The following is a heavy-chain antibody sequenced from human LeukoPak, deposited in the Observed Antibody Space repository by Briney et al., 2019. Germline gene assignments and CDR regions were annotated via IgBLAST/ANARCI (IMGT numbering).Heavy chain of an antibody. J-gene: IGHJ5*02. V-gene: IGHV3-7*01. CDR2: IKQDGSEK. D-gene: IGHD3-3*01. Sequence: GGSLRLSCAASGFTFSSYWMSWVRQAPGKGLEWVANIKQDGSEKYYVDSVKGRFTISRDNAKNSLYLQMNSLRAEDTAVYYCARDFTYYDFWSGYSTGTNWFDPWGQGTLVTVSS. CDR3: ARDFTYYDFWSGYSTGTNWFDP. CDR1: GFTFSSYW.